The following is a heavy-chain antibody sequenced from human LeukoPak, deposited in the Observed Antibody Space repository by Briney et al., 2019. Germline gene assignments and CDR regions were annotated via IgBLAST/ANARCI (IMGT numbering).Heavy chain of an antibody. V-gene: IGHV5-51*01. D-gene: IGHD2-2*01. CDR1: GYRFTSYW. CDR2: IFPGDSDT. CDR3: ASANLLGYWISTRCDLDY. Sequence: GESLKISCKGSGYRFTSYWIGWVRQMPGKGLEWMGIIFPGDSDTRYSPSFQGQVTISADKSISIAYLQWSSLNASDPAMYHCASANLLGYWISTRCDLDYWGQGTLVTVSS. J-gene: IGHJ4*02.